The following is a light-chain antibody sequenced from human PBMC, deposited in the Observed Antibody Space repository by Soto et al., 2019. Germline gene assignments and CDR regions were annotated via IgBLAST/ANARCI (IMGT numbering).Light chain of an antibody. Sequence: DLQMTQCRSSLSASVIDRVTITCRASQSIGSNLNWYQQSPGKAPKLLVFAASSKPRGVPLRFDARGSGTDLSLTVVSLLPEDFVTYYCQQAPAFPWRFAQGTKVDIK. CDR2: AAS. J-gene: IGKJ1*01. CDR3: QQAPAFPWR. V-gene: IGKV1-39*01. CDR1: QSIGSN.